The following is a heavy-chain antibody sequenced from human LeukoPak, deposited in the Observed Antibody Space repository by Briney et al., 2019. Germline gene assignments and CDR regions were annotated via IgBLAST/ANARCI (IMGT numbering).Heavy chain of an antibody. CDR3: AVFWSGYYPFDY. D-gene: IGHD3-3*01. V-gene: IGHV3-30*02. J-gene: IGHJ4*02. CDR1: GFTFSSYG. CDR2: IRYDGSNK. Sequence: GGSLRLSCAASGFTFSSYGMHWVRQAPGKGLEWVAFIRYDGSNKYYADSVKGRFTISRDNAKNTLYLQMNSLRAEDTAVYYCAVFWSGYYPFDYWGQGTLVTVSS.